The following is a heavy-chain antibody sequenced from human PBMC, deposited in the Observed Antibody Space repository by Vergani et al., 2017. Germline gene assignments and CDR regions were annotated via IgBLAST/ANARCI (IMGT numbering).Heavy chain of an antibody. CDR2: IYHSGGA. V-gene: IGHV4-39*01. J-gene: IGHJ4*02. CDR3: ARTESFILRYFHWSL. D-gene: IGHD3-9*01. CDR1: GGSITSSSYY. Sequence: QLHLQESGPGLVKPSETLYLTCTVSGGSITSSSYYWGWIRQPPGKGLEWIGNIYHSGGAYYNPSLKGRFTISVDTSKNQFSLELTSVTAADTAIYFCARTESFILRYFHWSLWGQGTLVTVSS.